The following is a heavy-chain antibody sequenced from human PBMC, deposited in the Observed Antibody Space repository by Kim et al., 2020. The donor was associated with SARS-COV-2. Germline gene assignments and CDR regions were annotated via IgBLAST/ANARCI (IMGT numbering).Heavy chain of an antibody. CDR3: SGEGGFYQLPYFYYYGMDV. J-gene: IGHJ6*01. V-gene: IGHV4-34*01. Sequence: SETLSLTCAVYGGSFSGYYCNWIRQPPGKGLEWIGEINHSGSTNYNPSLKSRVTITVDTSKNKFPLKLSSVTAADTAAYYCSGEGGFYQLPYFYYYGMDV. CDR2: INHSGST. CDR1: GGSFSGYY. D-gene: IGHD2-2*01.